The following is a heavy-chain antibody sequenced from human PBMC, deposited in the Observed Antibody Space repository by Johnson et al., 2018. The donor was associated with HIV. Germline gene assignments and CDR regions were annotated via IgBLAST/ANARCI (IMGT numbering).Heavy chain of an antibody. D-gene: IGHD1-26*01. Sequence: QMLLVESGGGLVKPGGSLRLSCAASGFRFSDYYMSWIRQAPGKGLEWVSYISSSGSTIYYADSVKGRFTISRDNAKNSLYLQMNSLRAEDTALYYCAKDIRPGWEIRGNAVDIWGQGTMGTVSS. J-gene: IGHJ3*02. CDR2: ISSSGSTI. CDR3: AKDIRPGWEIRGNAVDI. V-gene: IGHV3-11*01. CDR1: GFRFSDYY.